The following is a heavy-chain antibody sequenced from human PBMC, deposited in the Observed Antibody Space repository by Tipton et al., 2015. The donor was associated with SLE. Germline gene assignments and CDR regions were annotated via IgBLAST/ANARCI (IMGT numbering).Heavy chain of an antibody. CDR3: ARDGRFGELSYYFDY. CDR2: IYYSGST. CDR1: GGSVSSGSYY. Sequence: TLSLTCTVSGGSVSSGSYYWSWIRQPPGKGLEWIGYIYYSGSTYYNPSLKSRVTISVDTSKNQFSLKLSSVTAADTAVYYCARDGRFGELSYYFDYWGQGTLVTVSS. D-gene: IGHD3-10*01. J-gene: IGHJ4*02. V-gene: IGHV4-31*03.